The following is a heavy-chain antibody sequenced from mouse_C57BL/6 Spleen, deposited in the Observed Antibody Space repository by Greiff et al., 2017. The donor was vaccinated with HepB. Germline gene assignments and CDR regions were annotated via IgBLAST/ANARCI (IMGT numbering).Heavy chain of an antibody. Sequence: VQLKESGGGLVQPKGSLKLSCAASGFSFNTYAMNWVRQAPGKGLEWVARIRSKSNNYATYYADSVKDRFTISRDDSESMLYLQMNNLKTEDTAMYYCVRDTTGGVLDYWGQGTTLTVSS. CDR3: VRDTTGGVLDY. V-gene: IGHV10-1*01. CDR1: GFSFNTYA. D-gene: IGHD1-1*01. J-gene: IGHJ2*01. CDR2: IRSKSNNYAT.